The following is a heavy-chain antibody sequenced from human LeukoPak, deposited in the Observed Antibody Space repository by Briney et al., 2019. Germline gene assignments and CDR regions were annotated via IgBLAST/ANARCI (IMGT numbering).Heavy chain of an antibody. Sequence: ASVKVSCKASGGTFSSYAISWVRQAPGQGLEWMGRIIPILGIANYAQKFQGRVTITADKSTSTAYMELSSLRSEDTAVYYCARGPNITMVRGVIIFFDYWGQGTLVTVSS. CDR2: IIPILGIA. D-gene: IGHD3-10*01. CDR3: ARGPNITMVRGVIIFFDY. V-gene: IGHV1-69*04. J-gene: IGHJ4*02. CDR1: GGTFSSYA.